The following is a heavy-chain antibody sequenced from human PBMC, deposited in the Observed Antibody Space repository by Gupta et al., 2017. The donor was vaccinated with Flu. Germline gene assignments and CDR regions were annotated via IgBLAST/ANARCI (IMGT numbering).Heavy chain of an antibody. D-gene: IGHD2-8*01. CDR2: IDQDGNDK. J-gene: IGHJ5*02. Sequence: EVRLVESGGGLVQPGGSVRLSCAVSGFPFNRYWRSWVRQAPGKGLEYVANIDQDGNDKYYVDSVKGRFTISRDNAKNSLYLQMNSLRVEDTAVYFCAKELMVIHPTPMPGWFDPWGQGTLVTVSS. V-gene: IGHV3-7*01. CDR3: AKELMVIHPTPMPGWFDP. CDR1: GFPFNRYW.